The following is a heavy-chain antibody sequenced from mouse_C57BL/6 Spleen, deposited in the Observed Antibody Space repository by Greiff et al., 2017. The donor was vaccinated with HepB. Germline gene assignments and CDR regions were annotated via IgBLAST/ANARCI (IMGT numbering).Heavy chain of an antibody. CDR3: AKEEHYYGSSYGYFDV. CDR2: IDPSDSYT. J-gene: IGHJ1*03. V-gene: IGHV1-50*01. CDR1: GYTFTSYW. D-gene: IGHD1-1*01. Sequence: QVQLQQPGAELVKPGASVKLSCKASGYTFTSYWMQWVKQRPGQGLEWIGEIDPSDSYTNYNQKFKGKATLTVDTSSSTAYMQLSSLTSEDSAVYYCAKEEHYYGSSYGYFDVGGTGTTVTVSS.